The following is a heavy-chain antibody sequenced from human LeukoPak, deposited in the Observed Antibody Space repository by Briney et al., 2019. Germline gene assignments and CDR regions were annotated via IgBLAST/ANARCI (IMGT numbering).Heavy chain of an antibody. Sequence: ASVTVSCKASGYTFTGNYLHWVRQAPGQGLEWLGWINPDSGGTNYAQKFQGRVTMTRDTSISTAYMDLSTLRSDDTAVYYCARDRVQSSAGWSFWFDTWGQGTLVTVSS. D-gene: IGHD6-19*01. CDR3: ARDRVQSSAGWSFWFDT. J-gene: IGHJ5*02. CDR1: GYTFTGNY. V-gene: IGHV1-2*02. CDR2: INPDSGGT.